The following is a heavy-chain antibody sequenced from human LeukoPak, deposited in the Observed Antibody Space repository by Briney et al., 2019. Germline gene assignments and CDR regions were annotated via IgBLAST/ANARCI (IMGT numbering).Heavy chain of an antibody. CDR2: IYYSGST. V-gene: IGHV4-39*01. CDR3: ARHLCSSTSCYKGDNWFDP. Sequence: SETLSLTCTVFGGSISSSSYYWGWIRQPPGKGLEWIGSIYYSGSTYYNPSLKSRVTISVDTSKNQFSLKLSSVTAADTAVYYCARHLCSSTSCYKGDNWFDPWGQGTLVTVSS. J-gene: IGHJ5*02. D-gene: IGHD2-2*02. CDR1: GGSISSSSYY.